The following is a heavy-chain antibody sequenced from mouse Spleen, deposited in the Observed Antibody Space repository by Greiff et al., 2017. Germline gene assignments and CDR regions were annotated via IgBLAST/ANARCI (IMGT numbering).Heavy chain of an antibody. J-gene: IGHJ4*01. Sequence: QVQLQQPGAELVKPGASVKMSCKASGYTFTSYWITWVKQRPGQGLEWIGDIYPGSGSTNYNEKFKSKATLTVDTSSSTAYKQLSSLTSEDSAVYYCARHYGSIYVLYAMDYWGQGTSVTVSS. V-gene: IGHV1-55*01. CDR3: ARHYGSIYVLYAMDY. D-gene: IGHD1-1*01. CDR2: IYPGSGST. CDR1: GYTFTSYW.